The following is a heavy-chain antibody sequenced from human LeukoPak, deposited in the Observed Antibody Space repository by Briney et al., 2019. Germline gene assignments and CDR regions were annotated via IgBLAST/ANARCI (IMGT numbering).Heavy chain of an antibody. J-gene: IGHJ4*02. CDR1: GFTVITND. CDR2: LYSDGNT. CDR3: ARGVEPLAANTLEY. Sequence: PGGSLRLSCAASGFTVITNDMTWVRQAPGKGLEWVSVLYSDGNTKYADSVQGRFTISRDNSKNTLYLEMNSLSPDDTAVYYCARGVEPLAANTLEYRGQGTLVTVSS. V-gene: IGHV3-53*01. D-gene: IGHD1-14*01.